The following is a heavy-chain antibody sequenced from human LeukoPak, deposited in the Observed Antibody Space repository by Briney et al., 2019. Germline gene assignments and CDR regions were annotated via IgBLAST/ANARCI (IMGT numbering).Heavy chain of an antibody. J-gene: IGHJ5*02. D-gene: IGHD2-2*01. CDR3: ARRDFEISTSLNWFDP. Sequence: SETLSLTCTVSGGSISSSSYYWGWIRQPPGKGLEWIGSIYYSGSTYYNPSLKSRVTISVDTSKNQFSLKLCSVTAADTAVYYCARRDFEISTSLNWFDPWGQGTLVTVSS. V-gene: IGHV4-39*01. CDR1: GGSISSSSYY. CDR2: IYYSGST.